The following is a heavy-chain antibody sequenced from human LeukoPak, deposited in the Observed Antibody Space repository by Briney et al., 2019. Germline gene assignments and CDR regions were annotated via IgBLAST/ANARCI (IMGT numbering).Heavy chain of an antibody. Sequence: GRSLRLSCAASGFTFSSYGMHWVRQAPGKGLEWVAVISYDGGNKYYADSVKGRFTISRDNSKNTLYLQMNSLRAEDTAVYYCAKERCSSTSCYYGDLGGFDYWGQGTLVTVSS. CDR3: AKERCSSTSCYYGDLGGFDY. J-gene: IGHJ4*02. CDR2: ISYDGGNK. D-gene: IGHD2-2*01. CDR1: GFTFSSYG. V-gene: IGHV3-30*18.